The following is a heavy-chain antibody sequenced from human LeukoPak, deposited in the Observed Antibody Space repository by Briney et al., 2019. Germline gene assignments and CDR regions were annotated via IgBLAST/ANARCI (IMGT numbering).Heavy chain of an antibody. J-gene: IGHJ4*02. D-gene: IGHD5-18*01. Sequence: GGALRLSCGASGFTFYDYAMDWVRQARGKVLEWVSLFSGDGGSTYYADSVKGRFTISRHNSNHSVYLQLNSLRTEDTVLYYCAKENRLLSWIQLWTTPFDYWGQGTLVTVSS. CDR3: AKENRLLSWIQLWTTPFDY. CDR2: FSGDGGST. V-gene: IGHV3-43*02. CDR1: GFTFYDYA.